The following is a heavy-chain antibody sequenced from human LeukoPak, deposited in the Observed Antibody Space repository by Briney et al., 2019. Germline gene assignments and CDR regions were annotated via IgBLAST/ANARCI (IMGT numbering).Heavy chain of an antibody. CDR1: GGSISSYY. D-gene: IGHD3-3*01. J-gene: IGHJ3*02. CDR2: IYYSGST. CDR3: ARDGSHSYDFWSGLAFDI. V-gene: IGHV4-59*01. Sequence: SETLSLTCTVSGGSISSYYWTWIRQPPGKGLEWIGYIYYSGSTNYNPSLKSRATISIDTSKNQFSLKLSSVTAADTAVYYCARDGSHSYDFWSGLAFDIWGQGTMVTVSS.